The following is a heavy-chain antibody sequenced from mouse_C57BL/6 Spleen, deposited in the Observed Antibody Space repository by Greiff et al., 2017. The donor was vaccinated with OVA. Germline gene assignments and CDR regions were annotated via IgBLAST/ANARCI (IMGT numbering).Heavy chain of an antibody. D-gene: IGHD2-4*01. J-gene: IGHJ2*01. CDR2: ISDGGSYT. CDR1: GFTFSSYA. V-gene: IGHV5-4*01. CDR3: ARDSDYDYYFDY. Sequence: EVKVEESGGGLVKPGGSLKLSCAASGFTFSSYAMSWVRQTPEKRLEWVATISDGGSYTYYPDNVKGRFTISRDNAKNNLYLQMSHLKSEDTAMYYCARDSDYDYYFDYWGQGTTLTVSS.